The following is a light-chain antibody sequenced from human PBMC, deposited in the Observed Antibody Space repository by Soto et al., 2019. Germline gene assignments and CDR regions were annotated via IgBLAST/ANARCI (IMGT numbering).Light chain of an antibody. J-gene: IGKJ3*01. V-gene: IGKV3-20*01. CDR3: QQYASSPVFT. CDR2: GAS. CDR1: QSVSSSY. Sequence: EIVLTQSPGTLSLSPGERATLSCRASQSVSSSYLAWYQQKPGQAPRLLIYGASSRATGIPDRFSGSGSGTDFTLTISRLEPEDFAVCYCQQYASSPVFTFGPGTKVDIK.